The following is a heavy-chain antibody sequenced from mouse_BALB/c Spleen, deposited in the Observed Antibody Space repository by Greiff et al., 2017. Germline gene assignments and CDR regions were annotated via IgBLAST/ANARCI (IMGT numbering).Heavy chain of an antibody. CDR3: LHYYGSWFAY. CDR1: GYTFTSYW. Sequence: VQLQQSGTVLARPGASVKMSCKASGYTFTSYWMHWVKQRPGQGLEWIGAIYPGNSDTSYNQKFKGKAKLTAVTSTSTAYMELSSLTNEDSAVYYCLHYYGSWFAYWGQGTLVTVSA. J-gene: IGHJ3*01. D-gene: IGHD1-2*01. CDR2: IYPGNSDT. V-gene: IGHV1-5*01.